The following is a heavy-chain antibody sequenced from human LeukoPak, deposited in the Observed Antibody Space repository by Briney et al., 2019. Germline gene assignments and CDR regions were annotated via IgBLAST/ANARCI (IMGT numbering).Heavy chain of an antibody. CDR1: GYTLTSYD. J-gene: IGHJ4*02. CDR3: ARRSAGSSGSSFDY. D-gene: IGHD3-10*01. Sequence: ASVKVSCKASGYTLTSYDINWVRQATGQGLEWMGWMNPNSGNTGYAQKFQGRVTITRNTSISTAYMELSSLRSEDTAVYYCARRSAGSSGSSFDYWGQGTLVTVPS. V-gene: IGHV1-8*01. CDR2: MNPNSGNT.